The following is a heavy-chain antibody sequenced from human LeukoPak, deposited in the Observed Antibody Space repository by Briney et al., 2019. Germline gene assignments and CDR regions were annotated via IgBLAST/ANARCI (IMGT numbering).Heavy chain of an antibody. D-gene: IGHD5-12*01. V-gene: IGHV1-2*02. CDR3: ARVGYGYDSDYYYMDV. CDR1: GYTFTGYY. Sequence: ASVKVSCKASGYTFTGYYMHWVRQAPGQGLEWMGWINPNSGGTNYAQKFQGRVTMTRDTSISTAYMELSRLRSDDTAVYYCARVGYGYDSDYYYMDVWGKGTTVTISS. J-gene: IGHJ6*03. CDR2: INPNSGGT.